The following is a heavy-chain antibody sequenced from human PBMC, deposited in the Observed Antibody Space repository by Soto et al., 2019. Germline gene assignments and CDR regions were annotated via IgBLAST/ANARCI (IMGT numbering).Heavy chain of an antibody. CDR2: IYYSGST. V-gene: IGHV4-39*01. D-gene: IGHD6-19*01. CDR3: ARHYSSGSRNWFDP. Sequence: PSETLSLTCIVSGGSINSSSYFWGWVRQPPGKGLEWIGSIYYSGSTYYNPSLRSRVTISVDTSKNQFSLKLSSVTAADTAVFYCARHYSSGSRNWFDPWRQGTLVTVS. J-gene: IGHJ5*02. CDR1: GGSINSSSYF.